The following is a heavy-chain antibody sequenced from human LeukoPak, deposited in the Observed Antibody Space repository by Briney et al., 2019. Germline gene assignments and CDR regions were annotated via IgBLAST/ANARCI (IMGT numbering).Heavy chain of an antibody. CDR3: ARVHFPYGDFDY. D-gene: IGHD4-17*01. V-gene: IGHV3-53*01. CDR1: GITVSDNY. CDR2: LYPAGDT. J-gene: IGHJ4*02. Sequence: GGSLRLSCAASGITVSDNYMSWVRQTPGKGLEWVSTLYPAGDTYFADSVRGRFTISRDISKNTVYLQMGSLRAEDTAVYFCARVHFPYGDFDYWDQGALVTVSS.